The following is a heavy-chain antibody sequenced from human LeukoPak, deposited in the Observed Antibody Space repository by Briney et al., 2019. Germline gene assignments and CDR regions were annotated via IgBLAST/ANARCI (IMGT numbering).Heavy chain of an antibody. CDR3: ARAHLGIAARPGAFDI. V-gene: IGHV1-69*13. CDR2: IIPIFGTA. CDR1: GGTFSSYA. D-gene: IGHD6-6*01. J-gene: IGHJ3*02. Sequence: SVKVSCKASGGTFSSYAISWVRQAPGQGLEWMGGIIPIFGTANYAQKFQGRVTFTADESTSTAYMELSSLRSEDTAVYYCARAHLGIAARPGAFDIWGQGTMVTVSS.